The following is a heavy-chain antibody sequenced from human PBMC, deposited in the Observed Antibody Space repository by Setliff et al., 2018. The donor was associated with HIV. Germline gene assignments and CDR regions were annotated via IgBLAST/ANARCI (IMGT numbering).Heavy chain of an antibody. CDR1: DLAFSSYA. CDR2: SPSGGGDRT. V-gene: IGHV3-23*01. Sequence: PGGSLRLSCQASDLAFSSYAMSWVRQAPGKGLEWVSIASPSGGGDRTYHADSVRGRFTISRDNSKNSLYLQMNSLRAEDTAVYYCAKTYYYDSSGYYYFDSWGQGTLVTVSS. CDR3: AKTYYYDSSGYYYFDS. D-gene: IGHD3-22*01. J-gene: IGHJ4*02.